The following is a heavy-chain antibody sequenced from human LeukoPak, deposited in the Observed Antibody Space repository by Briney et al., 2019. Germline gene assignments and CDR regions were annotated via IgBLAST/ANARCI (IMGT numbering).Heavy chain of an antibody. J-gene: IGHJ4*02. V-gene: IGHV1-69*01. CDR1: GGTFSSYA. Sequence: SVKVSCKASGGTFSSYAISWVRQAPGQGLEWMGGIIPIFGTANYAQKFQGRVTITADESTSTAYMELSSLRSEDTAVYYCASQGGGNNRPLDYWARETLFTVS. D-gene: IGHD1-26*01. CDR3: ASQGGGNNRPLDY. CDR2: IIPIFGTA.